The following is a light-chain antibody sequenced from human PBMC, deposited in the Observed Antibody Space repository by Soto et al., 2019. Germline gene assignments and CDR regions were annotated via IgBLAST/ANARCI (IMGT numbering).Light chain of an antibody. CDR2: DAS. V-gene: IGKV1-13*02. CDR1: QGISSA. Sequence: IQLTQSPSSLSASVRDRVTITCWASQGISSALAWYQQKPGKAPKLLIYDASSLETGVPSRFSGSGSGTDFTLTISSLQPEDFATYYCQQFNRYLSFGGGTKVEIK. J-gene: IGKJ4*01. CDR3: QQFNRYLS.